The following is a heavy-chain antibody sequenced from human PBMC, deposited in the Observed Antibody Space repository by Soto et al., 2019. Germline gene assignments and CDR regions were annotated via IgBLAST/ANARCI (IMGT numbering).Heavy chain of an antibody. CDR2: ISRASTSI. Sequence: EVQLVESGGGLVQPGGSLRLSCAASGFTFSTYSMNWVRQAPGKGLEWVSYISRASTSIYYADSVKGRFTISRDNAENSLYLQRNSLRAEDTAVYYCARSTTVTTSYYYDYYDMDVWGKGTTVTVSS. CDR3: ARSTTVTTSYYYDYYDMDV. CDR1: GFTFSTYS. V-gene: IGHV3-48*01. J-gene: IGHJ6*03. D-gene: IGHD4-17*01.